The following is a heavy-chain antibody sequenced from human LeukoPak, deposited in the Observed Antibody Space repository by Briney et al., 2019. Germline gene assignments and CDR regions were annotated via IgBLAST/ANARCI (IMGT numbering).Heavy chain of an antibody. V-gene: IGHV3-23*01. J-gene: IGHJ4*02. CDR3: AKDMAYSSGWYGYFDY. CDR2: ISSSGDNT. D-gene: IGHD6-19*01. Sequence: LRLSXAASGXTFSSYAMSWVRQAPGKGLEWVSGISSSGDNTYYADSVKGRFTISRGNSKNTLYLQMNSLRAEDTAVYYCAKDMAYSSGWYGYFDYWGQGTLVTVSS. CDR1: GXTFSSYA.